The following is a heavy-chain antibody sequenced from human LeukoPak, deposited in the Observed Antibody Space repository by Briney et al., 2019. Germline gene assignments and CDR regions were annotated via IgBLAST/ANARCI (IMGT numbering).Heavy chain of an antibody. CDR2: ISGGGDK. V-gene: IGHV3-21*01. Sequence: GSLRLSCAASGFTFSTYAMSWVRQAPGKGLEWVTTISGGGDKQYADSVKGRFTISRDNAKNSLYLQMNSLRAEDTAVYYCARDNGYSGYDAFDIWGQGTMVTVSS. CDR1: GFTFSTYA. J-gene: IGHJ3*02. CDR3: ARDNGYSGYDAFDI. D-gene: IGHD5-12*01.